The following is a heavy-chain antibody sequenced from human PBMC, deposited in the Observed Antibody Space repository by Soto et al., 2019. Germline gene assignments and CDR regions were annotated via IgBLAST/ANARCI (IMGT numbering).Heavy chain of an antibody. J-gene: IGHJ4*02. CDR2: IYYSGST. CDR3: ARGYGSTYYYDSSGYYFDY. V-gene: IGHV4-59*01. Sequence: SSETLSLTCTVSGGSISSYYWSWIRQPPGKGLEWIGYIYYSGSTNYNPSLKSRVTISVDTSKNQFSLKLSSVTAADTAVYYCARGYGSTYYYDSSGYYFDYWGQGTLVTVSS. D-gene: IGHD3-22*01. CDR1: GGSISSYY.